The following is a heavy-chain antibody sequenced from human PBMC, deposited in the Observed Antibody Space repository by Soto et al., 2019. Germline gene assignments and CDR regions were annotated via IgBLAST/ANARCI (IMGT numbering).Heavy chain of an antibody. CDR2: INPSGGST. V-gene: IGHV1-46*01. D-gene: IGHD5-12*01. CDR3: ARDRRDGYNTFDY. CDR1: GYTFTSYE. Sequence: QVQLVQSGAEVKKPGASVKVSCKASGYTFTSYEMYWVRQAPGQGLEWMGKINPSGGSTTYAQKFQGRVTMTRDTSTSTVYMELSSLRSEDTAVYYCARDRRDGYNTFDYWGQGTLVTVSS. J-gene: IGHJ4*02.